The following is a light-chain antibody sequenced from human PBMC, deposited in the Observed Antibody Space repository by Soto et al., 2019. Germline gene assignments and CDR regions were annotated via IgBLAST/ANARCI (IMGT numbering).Light chain of an antibody. V-gene: IGKV1-39*01. CDR2: GAT. CDR3: QQLNSYPLT. Sequence: DIQMTQSPSSLSASVGDRVTITCRASQSISSYLNWYQQKPGKAPKLLIFGATSLQGGVPSRFSGSGSGTDFTLTISSLQPEDFATYYCQQLNSYPLTFGGGTKVDIK. J-gene: IGKJ4*01. CDR1: QSISSY.